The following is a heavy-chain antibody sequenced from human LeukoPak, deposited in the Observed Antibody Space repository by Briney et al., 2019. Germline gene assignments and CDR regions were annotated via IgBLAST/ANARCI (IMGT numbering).Heavy chain of an antibody. V-gene: IGHV4-39*07. CDR1: RGSVSSSTYY. D-gene: IGHD2-8*01. J-gene: IGHJ4*02. CDR3: TAEKNGSPHY. Sequence: SETLSLTCTVSRGSVSSSTYYWSWVRQPPGKGLELIASIYYTGSTYYNPSLKSRVTISLDMSKNEFFLTMTSVTAADTAVYFCTAEKNGSPHYWGQGTQVTVSS. CDR2: IYYTGST.